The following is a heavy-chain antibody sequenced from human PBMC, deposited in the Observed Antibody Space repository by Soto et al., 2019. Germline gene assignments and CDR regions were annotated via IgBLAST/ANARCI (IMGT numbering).Heavy chain of an antibody. Sequence: ASVKVSCKASGYTFTSYDINWVRQATGQGLEWMGWMNPNSGNTGYAQKFQGRVTMTRNTSISTAYMELSSLRSEDTAVYYCARAYYSSSLPHYYYYGMDVWGQGTTVTVSS. CDR3: ARAYYSSSLPHYYYYGMDV. D-gene: IGHD6-13*01. J-gene: IGHJ6*02. CDR1: GYTFTSYD. CDR2: MNPNSGNT. V-gene: IGHV1-8*01.